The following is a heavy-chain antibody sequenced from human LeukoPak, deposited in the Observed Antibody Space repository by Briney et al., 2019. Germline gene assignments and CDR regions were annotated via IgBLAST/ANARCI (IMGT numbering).Heavy chain of an antibody. J-gene: IGHJ5*02. D-gene: IGHD5-18*01. V-gene: IGHV4-4*07. Sequence: PSETLSLTCTVSGGSISSYYWSWIRQPAGKGLEWIGRIYTSGSTNYNPSLKSRVTMSVDTSKNQFSLKLSSVTAADTAVYYCARDLQSYSYGYVAGGWFDPWGQGTLVTVSS. CDR2: IYTSGST. CDR3: ARDLQSYSYGYVAGGWFDP. CDR1: GGSISSYY.